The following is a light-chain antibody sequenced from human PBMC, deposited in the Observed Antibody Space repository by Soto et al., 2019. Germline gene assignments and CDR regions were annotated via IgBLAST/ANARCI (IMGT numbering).Light chain of an antibody. CDR2: VAS. Sequence: ELVMTQAPATLSVSPGERATLSCRASQSVSSNLAWYQQTPCQAPRLLIYVASTRATGIPARFNGSGSGTEFTRTISSLQSGDFAVYYCQPYNNWPFPSWTFGQGTKVELK. CDR3: QPYNNWPFPSWT. V-gene: IGKV3-15*01. J-gene: IGKJ1*01. CDR1: QSVSSN.